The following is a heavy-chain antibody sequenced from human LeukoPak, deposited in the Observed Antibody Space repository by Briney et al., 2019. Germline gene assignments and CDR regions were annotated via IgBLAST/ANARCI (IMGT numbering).Heavy chain of an antibody. D-gene: IGHD2-15*01. CDR3: AKSVSWVAYYFDY. CDR2: IYHSGST. J-gene: IGHJ4*02. V-gene: IGHV4-4*02. CDR1: GGSISSSNW. Sequence: SGTLSLTCAVSGGSISSSNWWSWVRQPPGKGLEWIGEIYHSGSTNYNPSLKSRVTISVDKSKNQFSLKLSSVTAADTAVYYCAKSVSWVAYYFDYWGQGTLVTVSS.